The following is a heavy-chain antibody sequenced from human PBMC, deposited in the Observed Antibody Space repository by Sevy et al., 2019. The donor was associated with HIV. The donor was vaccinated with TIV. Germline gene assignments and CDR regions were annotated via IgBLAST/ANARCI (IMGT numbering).Heavy chain of an antibody. CDR1: GDTFSTYG. V-gene: IGHV1-69*13. CDR2: IIPFFGTP. CDR3: AREGGVATTGDHDAFDI. D-gene: IGHD7-27*01. J-gene: IGHJ3*02. Sequence: ASVKVSCKASGDTFSTYGLSWVRQAPGQGLEWMGGIIPFFGTPNYAQKFQGRVTITADESASTAYIELSSLRSEDTALYYGAREGGVATTGDHDAFDIWGHGTLVTVSS.